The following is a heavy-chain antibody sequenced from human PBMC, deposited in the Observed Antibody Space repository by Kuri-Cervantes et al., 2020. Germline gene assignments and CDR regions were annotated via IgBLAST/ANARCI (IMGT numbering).Heavy chain of an antibody. CDR1: GFTFSSYW. J-gene: IGHJ6*02. CDR3: ATEPYSGYDSDYYYGMDV. D-gene: IGHD5-12*01. V-gene: IGHV3-7*01. CDR2: IKQDGSEK. Sequence: GESPKISCAASGFTFSSYWMSWVRQAPGKGLEWVANIKQDGSEKYYVDSVKGRFTISRDNAKNSLYLQVNSLRAEDTAMYYCATEPYSGYDSDYYYGMDVWGQGTTVTVSS.